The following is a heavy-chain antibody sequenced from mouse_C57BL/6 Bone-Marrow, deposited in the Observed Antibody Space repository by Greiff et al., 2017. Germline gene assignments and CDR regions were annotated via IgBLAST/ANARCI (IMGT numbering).Heavy chain of an antibody. V-gene: IGHV1-69*01. CDR2: IDPSDSYT. J-gene: IGHJ2*01. CDR3: AGGGGLRPDY. D-gene: IGHD2-4*01. Sequence: QVQLKQPGAELVMPGASVKLSCKASGYTFTSYWMHWVKQRPGQGLEWIGEIDPSDSYTNYNQKFKGKSTLTVDKSSSTAYMQLSSLTSEDSAVYYCAGGGGLRPDYWGQGTTLTVSS. CDR1: GYTFTSYW.